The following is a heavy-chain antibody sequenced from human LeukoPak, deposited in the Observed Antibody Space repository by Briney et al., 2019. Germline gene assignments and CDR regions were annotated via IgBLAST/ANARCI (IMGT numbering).Heavy chain of an antibody. D-gene: IGHD5-18*01. CDR1: GFIFSTYG. Sequence: GGSLRLSCAASGFIFSTYGMYWVRQAPGKGLEWVAFIRHDGSNKYYADSVKGRFTISRDNSKNTLYLQMNSLRAEDTAVYYCAMLQDTAMVSSYWGQGTLVTASS. CDR3: AMLQDTAMVSSY. CDR2: IRHDGSNK. J-gene: IGHJ4*02. V-gene: IGHV3-30*02.